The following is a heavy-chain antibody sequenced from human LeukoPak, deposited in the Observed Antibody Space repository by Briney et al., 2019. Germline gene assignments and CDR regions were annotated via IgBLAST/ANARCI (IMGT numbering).Heavy chain of an antibody. CDR1: GYTFTSYG. J-gene: IGHJ6*02. D-gene: IGHD3-22*01. CDR2: ISAYNGNT. CDR3: ARDSPTSSPYYYDSRPYYYGMDV. V-gene: IGHV1-18*01. Sequence: ASVKVSCKASGYTFTSYGISWVRQAPGQGLEWMGWISAYNGNTNYAQKLQGRVTMTIDTSTSTAYMELRSLRSDDAAVYYCARDSPTSSPYYYDSRPYYYGMDVWGQGTTVTVSS.